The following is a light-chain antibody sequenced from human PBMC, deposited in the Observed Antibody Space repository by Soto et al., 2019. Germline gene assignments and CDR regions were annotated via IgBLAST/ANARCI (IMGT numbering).Light chain of an antibody. Sequence: QSALTQPASVSGSPGQSITISCTGTSSDVGGYNYVSWYQQHPGKAPELMIYDVSSRPSGVSSRFSGSKSGNTASPTISGLLAEDEADYYCSSYTSGSTYVFGTGTKVTVL. CDR3: SSYTSGSTYV. J-gene: IGLJ1*01. V-gene: IGLV2-14*03. CDR2: DVS. CDR1: SSDVGGYNY.